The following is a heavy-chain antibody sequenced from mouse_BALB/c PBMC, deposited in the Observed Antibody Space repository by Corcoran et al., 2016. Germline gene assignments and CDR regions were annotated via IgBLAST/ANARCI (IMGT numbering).Heavy chain of an antibody. CDR2: SYPGSGNT. V-gene: IGHV1-77*01. Sequence: QVQLQQSGAELARPGASVKLSCKASGYTFTDYYINWVKQRTGQGLEWIGESYPGSGNTYYNEKFKGKATLTADKSSSTVYMQLSSLTSADSAVYFCATGNWDWGQGTLVTVSA. CDR3: ATGNWD. CDR1: GYTFTDYY. D-gene: IGHD4-1*01. J-gene: IGHJ3*01.